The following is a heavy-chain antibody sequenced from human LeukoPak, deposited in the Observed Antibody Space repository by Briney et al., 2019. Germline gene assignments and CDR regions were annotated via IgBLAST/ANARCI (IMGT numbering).Heavy chain of an antibody. CDR2: VTGSGTTK. D-gene: IGHD6-6*01. Sequence: PGGSLRLSCVASVFSFSTYSMNWVRQAPGKGLEWVSSVTGSGTTKYYADSVKGRFVISRDNAKNSLYLQMNSLRAEDTAVYFCARERQLVTDYWGPGTLVTVSS. CDR1: VFSFSTYS. J-gene: IGHJ4*01. CDR3: ARERQLVTDY. V-gene: IGHV3-21*06.